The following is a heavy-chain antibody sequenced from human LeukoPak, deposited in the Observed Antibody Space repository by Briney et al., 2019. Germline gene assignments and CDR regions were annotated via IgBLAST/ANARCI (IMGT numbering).Heavy chain of an antibody. CDR2: ISSSSSYI. D-gene: IGHD2-2*01. Sequence: GGSLRLSCAASGFTFGSYSMNWVRQAPGKGLEWVSSISSSSSYIYYADSVKGRFTISRDNAKNSLYLQMNSLRAEDTAVYYCARVPGYCSSTSCHHVFDYWGQGTLVTVSS. CDR1: GFTFGSYS. V-gene: IGHV3-21*01. J-gene: IGHJ4*02. CDR3: ARVPGYCSSTSCHHVFDY.